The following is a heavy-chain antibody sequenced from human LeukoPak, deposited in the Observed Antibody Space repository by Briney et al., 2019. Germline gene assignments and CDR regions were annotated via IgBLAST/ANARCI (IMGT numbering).Heavy chain of an antibody. Sequence: SETLSLTCTVSGGSISNYYWSWIRQPPGKGLEWVGYIYYSGSTNYNPSLKSRVTISVDTSKNQFSLKLSSVTAADTAVYYCARGRGAVAGTFDYWGQGTLVTVSS. D-gene: IGHD6-19*01. CDR1: GGSISNYY. CDR3: ARGRGAVAGTFDY. J-gene: IGHJ4*02. V-gene: IGHV4-59*01. CDR2: IYYSGST.